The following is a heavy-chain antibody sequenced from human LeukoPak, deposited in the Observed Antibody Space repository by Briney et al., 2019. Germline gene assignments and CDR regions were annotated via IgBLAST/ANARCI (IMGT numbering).Heavy chain of an antibody. CDR2: INSDGSST. CDR1: GFTFSSYW. CDR3: ARALGVHYYDSSGYYYGFDY. D-gene: IGHD3-22*01. V-gene: IGHV3-74*01. Sequence: GGSLRLSCAASGFTFSSYWMHWVRQAPGKGLVWVSRINSDGSSTSYADSVKGRFTISRDNAKNTPYLQMNSLRAEDTAVYYCARALGVHYYDSSGYYYGFDYWGQGTLVTVSS. J-gene: IGHJ4*02.